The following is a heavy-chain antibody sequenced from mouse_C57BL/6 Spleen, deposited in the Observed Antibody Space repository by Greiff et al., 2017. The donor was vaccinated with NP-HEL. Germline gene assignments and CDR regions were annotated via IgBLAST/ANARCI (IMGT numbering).Heavy chain of an antibody. J-gene: IGHJ2*01. V-gene: IGHV1-64*01. CDR2: IHPNSGST. CDR3: ARGFITGFDY. CDR1: GYTFTSYW. Sequence: VKLQQPGAELVKPGASVKLSCKASGYTFTSYWMHWVKQRPGQGLEWIGMIHPNSGSTNYNEKFKSKATLTVDKSSSAAYMQLSSLTSEDSAVYYCARGFITGFDYWGQGTTLTVSS. D-gene: IGHD4-1*01.